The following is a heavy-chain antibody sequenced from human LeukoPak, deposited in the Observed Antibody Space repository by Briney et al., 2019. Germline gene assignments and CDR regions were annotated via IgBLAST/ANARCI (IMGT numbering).Heavy chain of an antibody. Sequence: GGSLRLSCAASGFTFDDYAMHWVRQAPGKGLEWVSLISGDGGSTYYADSVKGRFTISRDNSKNSLYLQMNSLRTEDTALYYCAKVPRYCSGGSCYPGIFDYWGQGTLVTVSS. CDR2: ISGDGGST. D-gene: IGHD2-15*01. CDR1: GFTFDDYA. CDR3: AKVPRYCSGGSCYPGIFDY. J-gene: IGHJ4*02. V-gene: IGHV3-43*02.